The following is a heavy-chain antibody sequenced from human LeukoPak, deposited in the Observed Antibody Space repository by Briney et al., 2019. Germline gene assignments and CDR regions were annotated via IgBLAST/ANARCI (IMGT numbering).Heavy chain of an antibody. Sequence: GGSLRLSCAASRFTFSSYWMSWVRQAPGKGLEWVANIKQDGSEKYYVDSVKGRFTISRDNAKNSLYLQMNSLRAEDTAVYYCARAWFDPWGQGTLVTVSS. CDR2: IKQDGSEK. CDR3: ARAWFDP. CDR1: RFTFSSYW. J-gene: IGHJ5*02. V-gene: IGHV3-7*01.